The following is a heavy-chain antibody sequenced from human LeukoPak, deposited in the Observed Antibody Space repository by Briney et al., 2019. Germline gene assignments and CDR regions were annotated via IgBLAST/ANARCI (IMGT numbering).Heavy chain of an antibody. Sequence: PGGSLRLSCAASGFTFRTYSMNWVRQAPGKGLEWVSSISSDSKYIFYADSLKGRFTISRDNAKNSLYLQMISLRVEDTAVYYCARVAFGLYVMDVWGRGTTVTVSS. CDR1: GFTFRTYS. CDR2: ISSDSKYI. CDR3: ARVAFGLYVMDV. D-gene: IGHD3/OR15-3a*01. V-gene: IGHV3-21*01. J-gene: IGHJ6*02.